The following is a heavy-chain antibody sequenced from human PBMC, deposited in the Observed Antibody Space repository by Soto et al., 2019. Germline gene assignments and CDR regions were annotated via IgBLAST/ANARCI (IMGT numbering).Heavy chain of an antibody. J-gene: IGHJ4*02. CDR1: GFTFSSYA. D-gene: IGHD4-17*01. Sequence: HPGGSLRLSCAASGFTFSSYAMHWVRQAPGKGLEYVSAISSNGGSTYYANSVKGRFTISRDNSKNTLYLQMGSLRAEDMAVYYCARGTYGDYPQAISPWGQGTLVTVSS. CDR2: ISSNGGST. V-gene: IGHV3-64*01. CDR3: ARGTYGDYPQAISP.